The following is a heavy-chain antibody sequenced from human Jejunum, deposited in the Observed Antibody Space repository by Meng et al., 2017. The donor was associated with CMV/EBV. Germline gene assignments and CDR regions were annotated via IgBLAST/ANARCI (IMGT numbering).Heavy chain of an antibody. D-gene: IGHD5-12*01. CDR1: GFAFSTYW. V-gene: IGHV3-74*01. CDR3: TTSPSINRD. CDR2: IKSDGSGT. J-gene: IGHJ4*02. Sequence: LSCAASGFAFSTYWMQWVREAPGKGPVWFSNIKSDGSGTNYADSVKGRFTISRDNAKNTLYLEMNSLRVEDTDVYYCTTSPSINRDWGQGTLVTVSS.